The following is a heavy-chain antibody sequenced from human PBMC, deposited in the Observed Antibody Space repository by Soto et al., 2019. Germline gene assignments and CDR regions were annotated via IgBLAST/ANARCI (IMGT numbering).Heavy chain of an antibody. CDR3: AKGYNWNRDYYYYGMDV. CDR2: ISGSGGST. Sequence: GGSLRLSCAASGFTFSSYAMSWVRQAPGKGQEWVSAISGSGGSTYYADSVKGRFTISRDNSKNTLYLQMNSLRAEDTAVYYCAKGYNWNRDYYYYGMDVWGQGTTVTVSS. D-gene: IGHD1-1*01. J-gene: IGHJ6*02. CDR1: GFTFSSYA. V-gene: IGHV3-23*01.